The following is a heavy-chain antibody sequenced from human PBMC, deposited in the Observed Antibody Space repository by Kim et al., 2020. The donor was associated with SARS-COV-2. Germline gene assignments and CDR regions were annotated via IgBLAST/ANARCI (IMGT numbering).Heavy chain of an antibody. Sequence: GGSLRLSCAASGFTFSSSSMSWVRQAPGKGPEWVSSVNNGGNAYYAASVKSRFTVSRDITRDTLYLQLNNLLTEDTALYFCSKDHSSSGCPAFASCGQGT. V-gene: IGHV3-23*01. CDR3: SKDHSSSGCPAFAS. CDR1: GFTFSSSS. J-gene: IGHJ4*02. D-gene: IGHD6-19*01. CDR2: VNNGGNA.